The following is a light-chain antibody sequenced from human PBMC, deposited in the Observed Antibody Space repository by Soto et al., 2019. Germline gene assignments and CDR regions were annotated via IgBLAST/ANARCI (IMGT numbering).Light chain of an antibody. V-gene: IGLV2-14*01. Sequence: QSVLTQPASVSGSPGQSITISCTGASSDVGGYNFVSWYQLHPGKAPKVMIYDVSNRPSGVSNRFSGSKSGNTASLTISGLQAEDEADYYCVSYTSSSTWVFGGGTKLTVL. J-gene: IGLJ3*02. CDR3: VSYTSSSTWV. CDR1: SSDVGGYNF. CDR2: DVS.